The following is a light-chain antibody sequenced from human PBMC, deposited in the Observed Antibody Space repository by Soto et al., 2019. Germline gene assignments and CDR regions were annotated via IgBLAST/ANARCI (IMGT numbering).Light chain of an antibody. CDR1: QSVSTN. CDR2: GAS. V-gene: IGKV3D-15*01. CDR3: QQYNYLIN. J-gene: IGKJ5*01. Sequence: EIVMTQSPATPSVSPGERASLSCRASQSVSTNLAWYQQKPGQAPRLHIYGASTRATGIPDRFTGSGSGTDFTLTISRLEPEDFAVYYCQQYNYLINFGQGTRLEIK.